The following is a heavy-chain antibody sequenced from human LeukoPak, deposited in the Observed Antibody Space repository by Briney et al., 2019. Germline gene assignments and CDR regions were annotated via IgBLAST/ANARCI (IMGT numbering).Heavy chain of an antibody. D-gene: IGHD3-3*01. V-gene: IGHV3-15*01. Sequence: GGSLRLSCAVSGFTFNNAWMSWVRQAPGKGLEWVGRIRSKTDGGTTEYAAPVKGRFTMSRDDSENTLYLQMNNLEIEDTAVYYCTTDVHSYFFDGSGYHPRGWYFDYWGQGTLVTVSS. CDR2: IRSKTDGGTT. CDR3: TTDVHSYFFDGSGYHPRGWYFDY. J-gene: IGHJ4*02. CDR1: GFTFNNAW.